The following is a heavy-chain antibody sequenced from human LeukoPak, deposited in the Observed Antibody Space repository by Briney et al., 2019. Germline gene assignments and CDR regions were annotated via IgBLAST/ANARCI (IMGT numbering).Heavy chain of an antibody. CDR3: ARETTGSDY. D-gene: IGHD1-1*01. J-gene: IGHJ4*02. CDR2: ISWNSGSI. V-gene: IGHV3-9*03. Sequence: GRSLRLSCAASGFTFDDYAMHWVRQAPGKGLEWVSGISWNSGSIGYADSVKGRFTISRDNAKNSLYLQMNSLRAEDMALYYCARETTGSDYWGQGTLVTVSS. CDR1: GFTFDDYA.